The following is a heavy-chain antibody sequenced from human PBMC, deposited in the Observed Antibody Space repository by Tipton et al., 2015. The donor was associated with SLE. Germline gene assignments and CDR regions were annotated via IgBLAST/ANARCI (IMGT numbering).Heavy chain of an antibody. D-gene: IGHD2-2*01. CDR1: GGSFSDYS. Sequence: TLSLTCAVYGGSFSDYSWSWIRQPPGKGLEWIGEITHSGSTNYNPSLKSRVTVSVDTSKNQFSLKLSSVTAADTAVYYCARHGRGSAFFDYWGQGTLVTVSS. CDR2: ITHSGST. CDR3: ARHGRGSAFFDY. V-gene: IGHV4-34*01. J-gene: IGHJ4*02.